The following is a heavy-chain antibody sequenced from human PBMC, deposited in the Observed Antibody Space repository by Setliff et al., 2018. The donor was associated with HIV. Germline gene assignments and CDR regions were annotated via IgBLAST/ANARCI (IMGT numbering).Heavy chain of an antibody. Sequence: KPSETLSLTCTVSGGSISNYYWSWIRQPAEKGLEWIGYIYTSGTTEYNPSLDSRVTISVDTSRDQFSLNLRSVTAADTALYFCARLIHTGLLYFDYWGLGMLVTDSS. V-gene: IGHV4-4*09. D-gene: IGHD2-8*02. CDR3: ARLIHTGLLYFDY. CDR1: GGSISNYY. CDR2: IYTSGTT. J-gene: IGHJ4*02.